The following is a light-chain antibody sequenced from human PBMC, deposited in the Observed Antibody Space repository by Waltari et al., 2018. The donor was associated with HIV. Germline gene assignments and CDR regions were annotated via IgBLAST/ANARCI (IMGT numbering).Light chain of an antibody. Sequence: GTSSDVGGYNYVSWYQQHPGKAPKLMIYDVSNRPSGVSNRFSGSKSGNTASLTISELQAEDEADYYCSSYTSSSTVVFGGGTKLTVL. CDR2: DVS. CDR3: SSYTSSSTVV. CDR1: SSDVGGYNY. J-gene: IGLJ2*01. V-gene: IGLV2-14*03.